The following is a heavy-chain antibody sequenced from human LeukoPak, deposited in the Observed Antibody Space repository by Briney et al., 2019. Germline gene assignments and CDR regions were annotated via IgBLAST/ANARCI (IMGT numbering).Heavy chain of an antibody. D-gene: IGHD3-22*01. Sequence: GGSLRLSCAASGFTFNIDTINWVRQAPGKGLAWVSSISSTSSDIHYTDSVKGRFTIFRDNTKNSLYLQMNSLRAEDTAVYYCAREDSTGYYLDYWGQGTLVTVSS. J-gene: IGHJ4*02. V-gene: IGHV3-21*01. CDR1: GFTFNIDT. CDR3: AREDSTGYYLDY. CDR2: ISSTSSDI.